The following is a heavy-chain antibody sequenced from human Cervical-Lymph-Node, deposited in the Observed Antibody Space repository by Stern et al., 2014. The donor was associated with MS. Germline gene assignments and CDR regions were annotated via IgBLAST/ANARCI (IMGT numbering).Heavy chain of an antibody. CDR3: ARDRIDLIAARPGWFDP. J-gene: IGHJ5*02. D-gene: IGHD6-6*01. CDR2: IYYSGST. V-gene: IGHV4-31*03. CDR1: GGSISSGGYY. Sequence: VQLVESGPGLVKPSQTLSLTCTVSGGSISSGGYYWSWIRQHPGKGLEWIGYIYYSGSTYYNPSLKSRVTISVDTSKNQFSLKLSSVTAADTAVYYCARDRIDLIAARPGWFDPWGQGTLVTVSS.